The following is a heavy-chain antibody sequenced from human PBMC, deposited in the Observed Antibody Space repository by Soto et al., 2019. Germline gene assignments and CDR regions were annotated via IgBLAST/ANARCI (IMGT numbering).Heavy chain of an antibody. J-gene: IGHJ6*02. CDR1: GFTFSSYD. D-gene: IGHD5-18*01. CDR2: LGTAGDT. Sequence: EVQLVESGGGLVRPGGSLRLSCAASGFTFSSYDMHWVRQATGQGLEWVSALGTAGDTYYPGSVKGRFTISRENAKNSLYLQMNSLRAEDTAVYYCARGGPFAYSYGIQYYYYGMDVWGQGTTVTVSS. CDR3: ARGGPFAYSYGIQYYYYGMDV. V-gene: IGHV3-13*01.